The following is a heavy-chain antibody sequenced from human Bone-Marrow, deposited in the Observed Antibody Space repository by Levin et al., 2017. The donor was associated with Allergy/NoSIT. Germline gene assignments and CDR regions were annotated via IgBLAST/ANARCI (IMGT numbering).Heavy chain of an antibody. V-gene: IGHV3-30*18. CDR3: AKGHYYDTRGSYSYLEY. CDR1: GFSFSTYG. CDR2: ISYDGNDE. J-gene: IGHJ4*02. D-gene: IGHD3-22*01. Sequence: GGSLRLSCAASGFSFSTYGMQWVRQAPGKGLEWVTVISYDGNDEYYADSVKGRFTISRDNSRNILYLQMDSLRAEDTAVYYCAKGHYYDTRGSYSYLEYWGQGTRVTVSS.